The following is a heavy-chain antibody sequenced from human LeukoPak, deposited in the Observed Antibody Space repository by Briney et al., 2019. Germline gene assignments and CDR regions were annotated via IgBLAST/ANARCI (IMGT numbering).Heavy chain of an antibody. CDR3: ARQNYYDGSGLFDY. D-gene: IGHD3-22*01. V-gene: IGHV4-4*02. CDR1: GGSINSNNW. CDR2: IYHTGTT. Sequence: PSETLSLTCAVSGGSINSNNWWSWVRRPPGKGLEWIGEIYHTGTTNYNPSLKSRVIISVDTSKNQFSLKLSSVTAADTAVYYCARQNYYDGSGLFDYWGQGTLVTVSS. J-gene: IGHJ4*02.